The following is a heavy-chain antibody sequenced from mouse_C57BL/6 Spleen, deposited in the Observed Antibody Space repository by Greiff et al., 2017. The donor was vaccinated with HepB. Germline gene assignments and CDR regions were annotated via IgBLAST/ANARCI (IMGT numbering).Heavy chain of an antibody. CDR2: ISSGGDYI. Sequence: EVMLVESGEGLVKPGGSLKLSCAASGFTFSSYAMSWVRQTPEKRLEWVAYISSGGDYIYYADTVKGRFTISRDNARNTLYLQMSRLKSEDTAMYYCTRAGAYYSNHWYFDVWGTGTTVTVSS. D-gene: IGHD2-5*01. J-gene: IGHJ1*03. CDR1: GFTFSSYA. CDR3: TRAGAYYSNHWYFDV. V-gene: IGHV5-9-1*02.